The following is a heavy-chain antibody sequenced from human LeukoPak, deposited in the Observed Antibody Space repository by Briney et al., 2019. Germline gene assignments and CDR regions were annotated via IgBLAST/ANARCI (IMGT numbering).Heavy chain of an antibody. Sequence: ASVNVSCKASGYTFTSYYMHWLRQAPGQGLEWMGIINPSGGSTSYAQKFQGRVTMTRDTSTSTVYMELSSLRSEDTAVYYCARGLAVAGPFDYWGQGTLVTVSS. J-gene: IGHJ4*02. CDR1: GYTFTSYY. CDR2: INPSGGST. CDR3: ARGLAVAGPFDY. D-gene: IGHD6-19*01. V-gene: IGHV1-46*01.